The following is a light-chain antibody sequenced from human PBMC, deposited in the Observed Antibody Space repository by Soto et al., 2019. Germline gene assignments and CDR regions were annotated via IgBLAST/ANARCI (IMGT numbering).Light chain of an antibody. J-gene: IGKJ2*01. V-gene: IGKV3-15*01. CDR2: SAS. CDR1: HSVSTS. CDR3: QQYIHGYT. Sequence: LMTQSPATLSVFPGERVTLSCGASHSVSTSLAWYQQKPGQPPRLLIYSASTRASGIPARFSGSGSGTEFTLPISSLESEDFAVYYCQQYIHGYTFGQGTKLEIK.